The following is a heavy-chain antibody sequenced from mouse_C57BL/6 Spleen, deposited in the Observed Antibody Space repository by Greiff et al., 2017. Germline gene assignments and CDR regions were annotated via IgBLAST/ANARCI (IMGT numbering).Heavy chain of an antibody. Sequence: QVQLQQPGAELVKPGASVKMSCKASGYTFTSYWITWVKQRPGQGLEWIGDIYPGSGSTNYNEKFKSKATLTVDPSSSTAYMQLSSLTSEDSAVYYCAYYDYGSFAYWGQGTLVTVSA. CDR1: GYTFTSYW. D-gene: IGHD2-4*01. V-gene: IGHV1-55*01. CDR2: IYPGSGST. CDR3: AYYDYGSFAY. J-gene: IGHJ3*01.